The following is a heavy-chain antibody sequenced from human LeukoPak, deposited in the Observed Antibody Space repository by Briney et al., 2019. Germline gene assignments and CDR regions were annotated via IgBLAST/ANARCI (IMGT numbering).Heavy chain of an antibody. Sequence: GGSLRLSCAASGFIFSSYSMNWVRQAPGKGLEWVSYISSSSNTMYYADSVKGRFTISRDDAKNSLYLQMNSLGAEDTAVYYCARVVIDPYWGQGTLVTVSS. CDR3: ARVVIDPY. V-gene: IGHV3-48*01. CDR2: ISSSSNTM. J-gene: IGHJ4*02. CDR1: GFIFSSYS. D-gene: IGHD3-22*01.